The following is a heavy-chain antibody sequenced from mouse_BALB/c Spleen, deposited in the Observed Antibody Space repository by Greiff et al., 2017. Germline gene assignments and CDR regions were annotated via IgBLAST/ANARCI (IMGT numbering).Heavy chain of an antibody. J-gene: IGHJ2*01. CDR2: IWSGGST. Sequence: VQGVESGPGLVQPSQSLSITCTVSGFSLTSYGVHWVRQSPGKGLEWLGVIWSGGSTDYNAAFISRLSISKDNSKSQVFFKMNSLQANDTAIYYCARNADYYGSRYYFDYWGQGTTLTVSS. CDR1: GFSLTSYG. CDR3: ARNADYYGSRYYFDY. V-gene: IGHV2-2*02. D-gene: IGHD1-1*01.